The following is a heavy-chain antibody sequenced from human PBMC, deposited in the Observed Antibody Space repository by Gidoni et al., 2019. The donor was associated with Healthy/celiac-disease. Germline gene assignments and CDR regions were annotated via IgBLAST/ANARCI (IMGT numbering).Heavy chain of an antibody. D-gene: IGHD5-12*01. CDR3: ARRRDGYNPPPFDY. CDR2: IYYSGST. J-gene: IGHJ4*02. V-gene: IGHV4-39*01. Sequence: QLQLQESGPGLVKPSETLSLTCTVSGGSISSSSYYWGWIRQPPGKGLEWIGSIYYSGSTYYNPSLKSRVTISVDTSKNQFSLKLSSVTAADTAVYYCARRRDGYNPPPFDYWGQGTLVTVSS. CDR1: GGSISSSSYY.